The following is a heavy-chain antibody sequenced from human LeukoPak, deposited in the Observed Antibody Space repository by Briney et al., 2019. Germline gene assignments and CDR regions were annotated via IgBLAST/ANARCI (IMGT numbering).Heavy chain of an antibody. V-gene: IGHV6-1*01. J-gene: IGHJ4*02. D-gene: IGHD3-9*01. CDR1: GDSVTGTTSA. Sequence: SQTLSLTCAISGDSVTGTTSAWNWIRHSPSRGLEWLGRTYYRSKWYSDYAVSVQSRIIISADPSKNQFSLQLNFVTPEDTAVYYCATGYQLPYWGQRTLVTVSS. CDR3: ATGYQLPY. CDR2: TYYRSKWYS.